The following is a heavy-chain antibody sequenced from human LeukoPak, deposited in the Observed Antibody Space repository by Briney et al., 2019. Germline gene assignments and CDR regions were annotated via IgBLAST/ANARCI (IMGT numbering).Heavy chain of an antibody. CDR2: INPSGGST. Sequence: ASDKVSRKPSVYTLTSYYIHGVRPAPEQGGEWRGIINPSGGSTSYAQKFQGRVTMTRDTSTSTVYMELSSLRSEDTAVYCCARTPSGSGYYSRGYFDYWGQGTLVTASS. J-gene: IGHJ4*02. V-gene: IGHV1-46*01. CDR1: VYTLTSYY. D-gene: IGHD3-22*01. CDR3: ARTPSGSGYYSRGYFDY.